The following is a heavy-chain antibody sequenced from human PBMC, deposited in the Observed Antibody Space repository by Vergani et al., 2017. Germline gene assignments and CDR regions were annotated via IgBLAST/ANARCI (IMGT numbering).Heavy chain of an antibody. J-gene: IGHJ5*02. CDR3: AQAQAVAGTEWFDP. CDR2: IYWNDDK. Sequence: QITLKESGPTLVKPTQTLTLTCTFSGFSLSTSGVGVGWIRQPPGKALEWLALIYWNDDKRYSPSLKSRLTITKDTSKNQVVLTMTNMDPVDTATYCCAQAQAVAGTEWFDPWGQGTLVTVSS. V-gene: IGHV2-5*01. CDR1: GFSLSTSGVG. D-gene: IGHD6-19*01.